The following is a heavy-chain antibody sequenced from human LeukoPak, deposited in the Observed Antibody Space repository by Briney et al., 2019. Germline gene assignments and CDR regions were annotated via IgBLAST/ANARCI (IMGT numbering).Heavy chain of an antibody. J-gene: IGHJ4*02. CDR3: ARHSSGFYTPFFDF. V-gene: IGHV4-59*08. CDR1: GGSVSSYY. Sequence: PTETLSLTCPVSGGSVSSYYWGWIRQFPGKGLDFIGFTYHTATSNYNPSLKNRVSMSIDMSKNALYLNLSSVTAANTAIYYGARHSSGFYTPFFDFWGRGALVTVSS. CDR2: TYHTATS. D-gene: IGHD6-19*01.